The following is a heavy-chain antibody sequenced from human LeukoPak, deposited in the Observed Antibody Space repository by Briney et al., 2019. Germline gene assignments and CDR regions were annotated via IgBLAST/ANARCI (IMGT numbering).Heavy chain of an antibody. Sequence: GGSLRLSCAASGFTFSSYAMNWVRQAPGKGLEWVSAISGSGGSTFYADSVKGRFTISRDNSKNTLYLQVNSLRAEDTAVYYCAKDGDCSSTSCYTPYYYYSMDVWGKGTTVTVSS. D-gene: IGHD2-2*02. CDR1: GFTFSSYA. J-gene: IGHJ6*03. V-gene: IGHV3-23*01. CDR2: ISGSGGST. CDR3: AKDGDCSSTSCYTPYYYYSMDV.